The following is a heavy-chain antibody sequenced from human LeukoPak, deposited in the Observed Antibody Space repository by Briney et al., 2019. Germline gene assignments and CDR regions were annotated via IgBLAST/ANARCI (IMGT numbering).Heavy chain of an antibody. Sequence: SETLSLTSAVYGGSFSGYYWSWIRQPPGKGLEWIGEINHSGSTNYNPSLKSRVTISVDTSKNQFSLKLSSVTAADTAVYYCARVYHQAFDYWGQGTLVTVSS. D-gene: IGHD2-2*01. V-gene: IGHV4-34*01. CDR3: ARVYHQAFDY. J-gene: IGHJ4*02. CDR1: GGSFSGYY. CDR2: INHSGST.